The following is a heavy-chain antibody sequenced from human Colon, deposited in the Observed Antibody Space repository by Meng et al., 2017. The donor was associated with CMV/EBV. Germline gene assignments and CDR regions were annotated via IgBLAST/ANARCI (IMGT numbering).Heavy chain of an antibody. Sequence: QVQLQESGPGLVKSSQTLSLTCTVSGGSLSGGDFYWNWIRQHPGKGLEWIGYIYHSGTTYYNPSLKSRVTISLDKSKNQFSLNLSSVTAADTAVYFCARDSGYDAPFDYWGQGTLVTVSS. CDR3: ARDSGYDAPFDY. CDR2: IYHSGTT. J-gene: IGHJ4*02. CDR1: GGSLSGGDFY. D-gene: IGHD3-10*01. V-gene: IGHV4-31*03.